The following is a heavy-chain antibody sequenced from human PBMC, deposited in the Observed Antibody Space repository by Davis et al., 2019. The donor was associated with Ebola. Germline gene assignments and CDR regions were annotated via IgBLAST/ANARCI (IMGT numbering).Heavy chain of an antibody. V-gene: IGHV1-18*01. CDR3: ARDRYCSGGSCYSSYYYGMDV. D-gene: IGHD2-15*01. J-gene: IGHJ6*02. CDR2: ISTYNDNT. Sequence: AASVKVSCKASGYTFTTYGISWVRQAPGQGLEWMGWISTYNDNTNYAQELQGRVTMTTDTSTSTAYMELRSLRSDDTAVYYCARDRYCSGGSCYSSYYYGMDVWGQGTTVTVSS. CDR1: GYTFTTYG.